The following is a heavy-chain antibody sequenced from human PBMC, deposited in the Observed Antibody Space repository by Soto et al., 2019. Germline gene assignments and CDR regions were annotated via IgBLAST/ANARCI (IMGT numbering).Heavy chain of an antibody. Sequence: QVQLVQSGGEVKKPGASVKVSCKTSGYSFTTYGISWVRQAPGQGLEWMGWISAYNGNTNYAQKLQGRVTMTTDTSTSTDYMQRRSLRSDATAVYYCARDGPAPYYYYGMDVWGQWSTVTVSS. CDR3: ARDGPAPYYYYGMDV. CDR2: ISAYNGNT. CDR1: GYSFTTYG. V-gene: IGHV1-18*01. J-gene: IGHJ6*02.